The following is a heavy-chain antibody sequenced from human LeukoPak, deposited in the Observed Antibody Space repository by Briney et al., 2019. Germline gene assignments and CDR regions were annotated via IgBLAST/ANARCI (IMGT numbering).Heavy chain of an antibody. CDR3: ARDSSSGYSFDS. J-gene: IGHJ4*02. CDR1: GFTFSSFP. V-gene: IGHV3-64*02. Sequence: GESLRLSCVASGFTFSSFPMHWVRQAPDKGLEYLAAILGNGHASFYADSVKGRFTISRDNSKNTLYLQMDNLRADDMAVYYCARDSSSGYSFDSWGQGTLVTVSS. D-gene: IGHD6-19*01. CDR2: ILGNGHAS.